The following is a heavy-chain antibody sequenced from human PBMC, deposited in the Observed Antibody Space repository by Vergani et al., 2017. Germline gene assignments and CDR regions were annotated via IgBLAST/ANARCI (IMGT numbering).Heavy chain of an antibody. D-gene: IGHD5-18*01. V-gene: IGHV5-10-1*01. J-gene: IGHJ4*02. CDR3: AGSGYSDPSLDY. CDR1: GYSFTSYW. Sequence: EVQLVQSGAEVKKPGESLRISCKGSGYSFTSYWISWVRQMPGKGLEWMGRIDPSDSYTNYSPSFQGHVTISADKSISAAYLQWSSLKASDTAMYYCAGSGYSDPSLDYWGQGTLVTVSS. CDR2: IDPSDSYT.